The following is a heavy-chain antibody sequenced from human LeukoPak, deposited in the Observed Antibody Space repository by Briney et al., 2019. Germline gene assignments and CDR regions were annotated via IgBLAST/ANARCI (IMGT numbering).Heavy chain of an antibody. Sequence: ASVKLSCKASGYTFTGNNMYWVRQAPGQGIELMGWINPNSGGTNYAQKFQGRVTMTRDTSISTAYMDLSRLRSDDTAVYYCARTGYSSTYRFTGDYWGQGTLVTVSS. D-gene: IGHD6-13*01. CDR1: GYTFTGNN. CDR2: INPNSGGT. J-gene: IGHJ4*02. V-gene: IGHV1-2*02. CDR3: ARTGYSSTYRFTGDY.